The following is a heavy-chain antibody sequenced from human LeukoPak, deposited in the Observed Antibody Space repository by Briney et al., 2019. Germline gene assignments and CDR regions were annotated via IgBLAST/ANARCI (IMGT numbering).Heavy chain of an antibody. CDR3: ATGYGDFRVEGRYFYS. D-gene: IGHD4-17*01. Sequence: SETLSLTCTVSDGSITNYDWSWVRQPPGKGLEFIGHVHYSGTTNYNPSPRSRVTISIDTSKKHFFLKLKSVTAADTAVYYCATGYGDFRVEGRYFYSWGQGTLVTVSS. CDR2: VHYSGTT. V-gene: IGHV4-59*01. CDR1: DGSITNYD. J-gene: IGHJ4*02.